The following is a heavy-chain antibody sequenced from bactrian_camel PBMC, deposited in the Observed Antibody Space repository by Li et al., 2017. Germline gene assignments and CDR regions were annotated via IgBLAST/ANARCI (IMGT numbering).Heavy chain of an antibody. CDR1: EYMASIFRASSFC. V-gene: IGHV3S53*01. Sequence: HVQLVESGGDSVLAGGSLRLSCASSEYMASIFRASSFCMGWFRRAPGKEREKVATLESDGRTSYADSVKGRFTISQDNSNNTLFLQMNVLRPEDTAMYYCAARKVARGSHFSLGRAPSLRRDEYNFWGQGTQVTVS. D-gene: IGHD2*01. CDR2: LESDGRT. J-gene: IGHJ4*01. CDR3: AARKVARGSHFSLGRAPSLRRDEYNF.